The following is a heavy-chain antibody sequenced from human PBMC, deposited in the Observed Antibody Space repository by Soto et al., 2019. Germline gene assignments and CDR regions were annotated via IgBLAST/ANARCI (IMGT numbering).Heavy chain of an antibody. CDR1: GFTFSDYA. V-gene: IGHV3-30*18. CDR2: VSHDGRNT. J-gene: IGHJ4*02. Sequence: VQLVESGGGVVQPGRSLRLSCAASGFTFSDYAMHWVRQAPGKGLEWVAVVSHDGRNTHYAGSGKGRFTISRDSSKNTVSLEMTSLRAEDTAVYYCAKGGRQWLVTSDFNYWGQGALVTVSS. CDR3: AKGGRQWLVTSDFNY. D-gene: IGHD6-19*01.